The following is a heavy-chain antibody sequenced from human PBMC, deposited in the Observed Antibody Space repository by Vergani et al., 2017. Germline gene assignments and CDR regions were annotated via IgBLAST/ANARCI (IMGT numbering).Heavy chain of an antibody. Sequence: EVQLLDSGGHLVQPGGSLRLSCAASGFTFSSYAMSWVRHVPGKGLEWVSTISGSGSRTFSADSVKGRFTISRDNSKNTVYLQMNSLRAEDTAVYSCSKALDPQYGFWSGFFPIDYWGQGTLVTVSS. CDR2: ISGSGSRT. CDR3: SKALDPQYGFWSGFFPIDY. D-gene: IGHD3-3*01. J-gene: IGHJ4*02. CDR1: GFTFSSYA. V-gene: IGHV3-23*01.